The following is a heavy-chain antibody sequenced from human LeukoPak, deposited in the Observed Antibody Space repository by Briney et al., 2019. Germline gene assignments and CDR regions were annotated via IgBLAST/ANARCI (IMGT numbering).Heavy chain of an antibody. J-gene: IGHJ5*02. CDR3: ARADRLDGGPYLIGP. Sequence: WASVKVSCKTSGYTFTDFYLHWVRQAPGQGLEWMGWINPNRGGTSSAQKFQGRVTMTRDTSITTVYMEVAWLTSEDTAIYYCARADRLDGGPYLIGPWGQGTLVTVSS. V-gene: IGHV1-2*02. CDR1: GYTFTDFY. D-gene: IGHD2-21*01. CDR2: INPNRGGT.